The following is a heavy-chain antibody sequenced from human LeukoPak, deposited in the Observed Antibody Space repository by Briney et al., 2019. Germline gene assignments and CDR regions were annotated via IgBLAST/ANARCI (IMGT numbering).Heavy chain of an antibody. Sequence: PSETLSVTCTVSGGSISSSSYYWGWIRQPPGKGLEWIASISYSGSTYNNPSLRGRVTISVDTSKDQFSLKLSSVTAADTAVYYCARVAAAGTYFDYWGQGTLVTVSS. J-gene: IGHJ4*02. CDR2: ISYSGST. D-gene: IGHD6-13*01. CDR3: ARVAAAGTYFDY. V-gene: IGHV4-39*07. CDR1: GGSISSSSYY.